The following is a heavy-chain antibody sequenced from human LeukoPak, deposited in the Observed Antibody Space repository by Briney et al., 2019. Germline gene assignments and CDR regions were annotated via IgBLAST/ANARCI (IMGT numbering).Heavy chain of an antibody. Sequence: ASVTVSCKASGGTFSSYAISWVRQAPGQGLEWMGGIIAIFGPANYAQKFQGRVTITADESTSTALMELSSLTSEDTAVYYCASRTYYYDSSGYYYAPFDYWGQGTLVTVSS. J-gene: IGHJ4*02. D-gene: IGHD3-22*01. V-gene: IGHV1-69*01. CDR3: ASRTYYYDSSGYYYAPFDY. CDR2: IIAIFGPA. CDR1: GGTFSSYA.